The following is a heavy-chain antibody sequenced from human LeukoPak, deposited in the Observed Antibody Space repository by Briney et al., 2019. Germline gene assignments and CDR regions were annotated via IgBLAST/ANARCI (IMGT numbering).Heavy chain of an antibody. Sequence: GGSLRLSCAASGFTFSNYAMHWVRQAPGKGLEWVAVVSSDGNSKYYADSMKGRFTISRDNSKNTLYLQINSLRADDTAVFYCAKDGGRAAAGTVDPWGQGALVTVSS. CDR1: GFTFSNYA. CDR2: VSSDGNSK. D-gene: IGHD6-13*01. J-gene: IGHJ5*02. V-gene: IGHV3-30*18. CDR3: AKDGGRAAAGTVDP.